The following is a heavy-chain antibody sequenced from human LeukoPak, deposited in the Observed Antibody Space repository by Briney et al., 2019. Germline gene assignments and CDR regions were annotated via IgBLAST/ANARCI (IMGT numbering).Heavy chain of an antibody. D-gene: IGHD1-26*01. Sequence: GGSLRLSCAVSGFTFASYAMSWVRQAPGKGLEWVSTFSASGNYTYYADSVRGRFTISRDNSKNTLYLQMNSLRVEDTAVYYCAKDRRELDYWGQGTLVTVSS. J-gene: IGHJ4*02. CDR1: GFTFASYA. CDR3: AKDRRELDY. CDR2: FSASGNYT. V-gene: IGHV3-23*01.